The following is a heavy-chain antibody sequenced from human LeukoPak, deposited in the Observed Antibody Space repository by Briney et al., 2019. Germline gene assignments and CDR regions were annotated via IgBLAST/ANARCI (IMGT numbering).Heavy chain of an antibody. CDR3: ARVKYSGSYSDYMDV. D-gene: IGHD1-26*01. J-gene: IGHJ6*03. CDR1: GFTFSSYE. V-gene: IGHV3-66*02. Sequence: GGSLRLSCAASGFTFSSYEMNWVRQAPGKGLEWVSVIYSGGSTYYADSVKGRFTISRDNSKNTLYLQMNSLRAEDTAVYYCARVKYSGSYSDYMDVWGKGTTVTVSS. CDR2: IYSGGST.